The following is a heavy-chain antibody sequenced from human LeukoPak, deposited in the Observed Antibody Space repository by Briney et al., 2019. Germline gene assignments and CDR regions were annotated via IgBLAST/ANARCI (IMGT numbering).Heavy chain of an antibody. CDR2: ISPYNGAT. J-gene: IGHJ4*02. Sequence: ALVKVSCKASGYTFTTYGITWIRQAPGQGLEWLGWISPYNGATEYAQNLQDRVSMTTDTSTNTAYIEVRSLKSDDTAVYYCARDSDWNVDYWGQGTLVTVSS. V-gene: IGHV1-18*01. D-gene: IGHD1-1*01. CDR1: GYTFTTYG. CDR3: ARDSDWNVDY.